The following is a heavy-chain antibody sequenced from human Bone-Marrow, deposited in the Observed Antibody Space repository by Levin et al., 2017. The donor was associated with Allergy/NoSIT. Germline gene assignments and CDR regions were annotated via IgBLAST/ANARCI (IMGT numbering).Heavy chain of an antibody. J-gene: IGHJ4*02. V-gene: IGHV4-61*01. CDR1: GGSVGSGRYY. Sequence: GSLRLSCTVSGGSVGSGRYYWNWIRQPPGTGLEWIGYIYDSGNVKYNPSLESRATISADRSKSQFSLKMTSVTAADTAVYYCARGRGYCSGTSCYAGDFDYWGQGTLVTVSS. D-gene: IGHD2-2*01. CDR3: ARGRGYCSGTSCYAGDFDY. CDR2: IYDSGNV.